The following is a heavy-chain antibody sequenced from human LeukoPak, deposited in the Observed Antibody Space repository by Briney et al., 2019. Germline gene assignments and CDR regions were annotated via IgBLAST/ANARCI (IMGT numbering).Heavy chain of an antibody. D-gene: IGHD6-13*01. Sequence: PGGSLRLSCAASGFTFSSYAMSWVRQAPGKGLEWVSSISGSGGTTHYADSVRGRFTISRDNSKNTLYLQMNSLGAEDTAIYYCATGYIGAAGLDYWGQGTLVTVSS. CDR1: GFTFSSYA. J-gene: IGHJ4*02. CDR3: ATGYIGAAGLDY. V-gene: IGHV3-23*01. CDR2: ISGSGGTT.